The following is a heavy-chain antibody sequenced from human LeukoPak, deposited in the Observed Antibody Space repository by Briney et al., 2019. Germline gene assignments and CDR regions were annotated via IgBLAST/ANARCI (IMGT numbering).Heavy chain of an antibody. CDR2: IYTSGST. CDR1: GGSISSYY. Sequence: SETLSLTCTVSGGSISSYYWSWIRQPAGKGLEWIGRIYTSGSTNYNPSLKSRVTMSVDTSKNQFSLKLSSVTAADTAAYYCAREDIVVVPAAPYYYYGMDVWGQGTTVTVSS. J-gene: IGHJ6*02. D-gene: IGHD2-2*01. V-gene: IGHV4-4*07. CDR3: AREDIVVVPAAPYYYYGMDV.